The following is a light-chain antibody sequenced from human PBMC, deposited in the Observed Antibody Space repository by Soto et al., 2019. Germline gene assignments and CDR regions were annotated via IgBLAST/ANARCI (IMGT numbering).Light chain of an antibody. J-gene: IGKJ4*01. V-gene: IGKV1-9*01. CDR1: QGISSF. CDR2: AAS. CDR3: QQLNSYPLT. Sequence: DIQLTQSPSFLSASVGDRVTITCRASQGISSFLAWYQQKPGEAPKLLIFAASTFQGGVPSRFSGSGSGTEFTLTISSLQPEDFATYYCQQLNSYPLTFGGGTKVEIK.